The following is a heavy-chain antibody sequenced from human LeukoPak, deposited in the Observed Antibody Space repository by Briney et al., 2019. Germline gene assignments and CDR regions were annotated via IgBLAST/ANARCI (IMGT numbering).Heavy chain of an antibody. CDR3: ATVDTTMGKDS. CDR1: GGSVSSYY. J-gene: IGHJ4*02. D-gene: IGHD5-18*01. Sequence: PSETLSLTCSVSGGSVSSYYWSWIWQPPGKGLEWIGYIYYRGSTDYNPSLKSRVTLSVDTSKNQFSLKLSSVTAADTAVYYCATVDTTMGKDSWGQGTLVTVSS. CDR2: IYYRGST. V-gene: IGHV4-59*08.